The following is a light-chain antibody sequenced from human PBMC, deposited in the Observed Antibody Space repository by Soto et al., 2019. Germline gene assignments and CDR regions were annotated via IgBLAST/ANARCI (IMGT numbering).Light chain of an antibody. CDR2: RNN. J-gene: IGLJ3*02. CDR3: TSWDETLSGPL. CDR1: ISNIGSNS. V-gene: IGLV1-47*01. Sequence: QSLLTQPPSASGTPGQRVTISCVGSISNIGSNSVYWYQQFPGTAPKLLIYRNNQRPSGVPDRFSGSTSGTAASLAISGLRSEDEAYYYCTSWDETLSGPLFGGGTQLTVL.